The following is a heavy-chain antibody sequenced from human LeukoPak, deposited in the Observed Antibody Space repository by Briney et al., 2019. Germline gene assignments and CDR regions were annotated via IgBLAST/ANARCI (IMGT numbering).Heavy chain of an antibody. V-gene: IGHV4-34*01. Sequence: SETLSLTCAVYGGSFSGYYWSWIRQPPGKGLEWIGEINHSGSTNYNLSLKSRVTISVDTSKNQFSLKLSSVTAADTAVYYCASSSIAVAGSDYWGQGTLVTVSS. D-gene: IGHD6-19*01. CDR1: GGSFSGYY. J-gene: IGHJ4*02. CDR3: ASSSIAVAGSDY. CDR2: INHSGST.